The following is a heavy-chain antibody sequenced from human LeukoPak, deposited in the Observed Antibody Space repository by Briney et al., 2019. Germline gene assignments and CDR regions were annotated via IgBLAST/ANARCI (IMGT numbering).Heavy chain of an antibody. Sequence: GSSVKVSCKASGGTFSSYAISWVRQAPGQGLEWMGGIIPIFGTANYAQKFQGRVTITADESTSTAYMELSSLRSEDTAVYYCARAIAVAGVYYYYYMDVWGKGTTVTISS. V-gene: IGHV1-69*01. J-gene: IGHJ6*03. D-gene: IGHD6-19*01. CDR1: GGTFSSYA. CDR2: IIPIFGTA. CDR3: ARAIAVAGVYYYYYMDV.